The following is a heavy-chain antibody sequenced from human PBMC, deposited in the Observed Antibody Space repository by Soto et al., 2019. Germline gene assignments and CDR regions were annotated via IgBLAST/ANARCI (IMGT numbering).Heavy chain of an antibody. V-gene: IGHV2-26*01. D-gene: IGHD1-26*01. J-gene: IGHJ4*02. Sequence: QVTLKESGPVLVKPTETLTQTCTVSGFSLSNARMGVSWILQPPGKALEWLAHIFSNDEKSYSTSLKSRLTLSKDTSKSQVVLTMTNMDPVDTATHYCARHGRGVGARPLDYWGQGTLVTVSS. CDR2: IFSNDEK. CDR3: ARHGRGVGARPLDY. CDR1: GFSLSNARMG.